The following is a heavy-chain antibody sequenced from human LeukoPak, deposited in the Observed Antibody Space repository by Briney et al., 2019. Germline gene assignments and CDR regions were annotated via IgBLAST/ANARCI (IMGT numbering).Heavy chain of an antibody. Sequence: GASVKVSCKAFGYTFTGYYMHWVRQAPGQGLEWMGRINPNTGGTNYAQKFQGRVTMTRDTSISTAYMELSSLTSDDTAVYYCARVPTYCGGDCYDYWGQGTLVTVSS. CDR3: ARVPTYCGGDCYDY. J-gene: IGHJ4*02. V-gene: IGHV1-2*06. CDR2: INPNTGGT. D-gene: IGHD2-21*01. CDR1: GYTFTGYY.